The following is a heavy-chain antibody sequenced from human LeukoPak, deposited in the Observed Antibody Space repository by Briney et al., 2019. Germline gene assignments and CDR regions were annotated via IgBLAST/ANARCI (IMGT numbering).Heavy chain of an antibody. CDR3: ARGPIAAAGWYYYYMDV. CDR1: GGTFSSYA. CDR2: IIPIFGTA. D-gene: IGHD6-13*01. V-gene: IGHV1-69*05. J-gene: IGHJ6*03. Sequence: ASVKVSCKASGGTFSSYAISWVRQAPGQGLEWMGGIIPIFGTANYAQKFQGRVTITTDESTSTAYMELSSVRSEDTAVYYCARGPIAAAGWYYYYMDVWGKGTTVTVSS.